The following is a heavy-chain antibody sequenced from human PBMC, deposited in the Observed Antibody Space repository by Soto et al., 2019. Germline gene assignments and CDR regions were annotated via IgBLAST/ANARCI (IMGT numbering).Heavy chain of an antibody. CDR3: AKDDLPMVRGAPLDY. Sequence: EVQLLESGGGLVQPGGSLRLSCAASGFTFSSYAMSWVRQAPGKGLEWVSAISGSGGSTYYADSVKGRFTISRDNYKNTLYLQMNSLRAEDTAVYYCAKDDLPMVRGAPLDYWGQGTLVTVSS. CDR1: GFTFSSYA. CDR2: ISGSGGST. D-gene: IGHD3-10*01. J-gene: IGHJ4*02. V-gene: IGHV3-23*01.